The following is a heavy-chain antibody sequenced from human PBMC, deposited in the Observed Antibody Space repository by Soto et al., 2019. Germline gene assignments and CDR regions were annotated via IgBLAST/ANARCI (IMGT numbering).Heavy chain of an antibody. J-gene: IGHJ4*02. CDR1: GGSITTYY. CDR3: ARSGDSSGYYYVLDY. D-gene: IGHD3-22*01. V-gene: IGHV4-59*01. CDR2: VYSSGTT. Sequence: SETLSLTCAVSGGSITTYYWSWIRQPPGKGLAWIGYVYSSGTTTYNPSLESRVTISLDTSKNQFSLKLTSVTAADTAGYFCARSGDSSGYYYVLDYWGQGTLVTVT.